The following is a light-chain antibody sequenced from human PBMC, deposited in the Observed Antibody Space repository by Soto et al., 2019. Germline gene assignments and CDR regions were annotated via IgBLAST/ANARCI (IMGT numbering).Light chain of an antibody. V-gene: IGKV3-20*01. CDR2: VAF. CDR1: QSVSNNY. J-gene: IGKJ2*01. CDR3: QQYGSSPST. Sequence: EIVLTQSPGTLSLSPGERATLSCRASQSVSNNYLAWYQQKSGQAPRLLIYVAFSRAPGIPDRFSGSGSGTDCTLTISRLEPEDFAVYYCQQYGSSPSTFGQGTMLEIK.